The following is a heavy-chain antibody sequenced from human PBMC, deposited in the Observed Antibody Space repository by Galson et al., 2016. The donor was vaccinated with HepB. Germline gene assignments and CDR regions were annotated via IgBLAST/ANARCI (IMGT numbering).Heavy chain of an antibody. D-gene: IGHD2-2*01. Sequence: SVKVSCKASGYTFTTYGISWVRQAPGQGLEWMGWISAYNGNTNYAQKLQGRVAMTTDTSTSTAYMGRRSLRSDDTAVYYCARDPRKIRYQLLGIYYYYYAMDVGGQRTTVTVSS. V-gene: IGHV1-18*01. CDR1: GYTFTTYG. CDR3: ARDPRKIRYQLLGIYYYYYAMDV. CDR2: ISAYNGNT. J-gene: IGHJ6*02.